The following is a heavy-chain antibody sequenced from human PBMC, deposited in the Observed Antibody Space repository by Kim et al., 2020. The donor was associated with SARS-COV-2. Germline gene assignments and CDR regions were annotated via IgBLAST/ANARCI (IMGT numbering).Heavy chain of an antibody. CDR2: ISAYNGNT. CDR1: GYTFTSYG. Sequence: ASVKVSCKASGYTFTSYGISWVRQAPGQGLEWMGWISAYNGNTNYAHKLQGRVTMTTDTSTSTAYMELRSLRSDDTAVYYCARVPNPYEGGWYGRMSDYWGQGTLVTVSS. CDR3: ARVPNPYEGGWYGRMSDY. D-gene: IGHD6-19*01. V-gene: IGHV1-18*01. J-gene: IGHJ4*02.